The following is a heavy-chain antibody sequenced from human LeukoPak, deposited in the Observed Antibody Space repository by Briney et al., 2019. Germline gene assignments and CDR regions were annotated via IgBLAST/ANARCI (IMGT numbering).Heavy chain of an antibody. J-gene: IGHJ3*02. V-gene: IGHV3-9*01. CDR2: ISWNSGSI. CDR3: ARVGSYYDSSGYYPGAFDI. CDR1: GFTFDDYA. D-gene: IGHD3-22*01. Sequence: GGSLRLSCAASGFTFDDYAMHWARQAPGKGLEWVSGISWNSGSIGYADSVKGRFTISRDNAKNSLYLQMNSLRAEDTAVYYCARVGSYYDSSGYYPGAFDIWGQGTMVTVSS.